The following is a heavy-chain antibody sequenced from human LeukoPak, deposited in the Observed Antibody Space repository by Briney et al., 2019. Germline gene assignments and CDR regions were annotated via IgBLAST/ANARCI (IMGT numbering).Heavy chain of an antibody. CDR3: ARGDSGSYFYFDY. D-gene: IGHD1-26*01. CDR2: IYSGGST. V-gene: IGHV3-53*01. J-gene: IGHJ4*02. Sequence: GGSLRLSCAASGFTFSSYAMSWVRQAPGKGLEWVSVIYSGGSTSYADPVKGRFTVSRDNSKNTLFLQMNSLRADDTAVYYCARGDSGSYFYFDYWGQGTLVTVSS. CDR1: GFTFSSYA.